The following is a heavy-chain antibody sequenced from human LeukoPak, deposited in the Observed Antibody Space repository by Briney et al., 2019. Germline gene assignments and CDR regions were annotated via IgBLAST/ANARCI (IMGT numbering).Heavy chain of an antibody. D-gene: IGHD4-17*01. CDR3: ARDKRSVNWFDP. Sequence: GGSLRLSCAVSGFTFSTYSMNWVRQAPGKGLEWVSYISSNGGAMYYADSVKGRFTISRDNAKNSLYLQMNSLGVEDTAVYYCARDKRSVNWFDPWGLGTLVTVSS. J-gene: IGHJ5*02. V-gene: IGHV3-48*01. CDR2: ISSNGGAM. CDR1: GFTFSTYS.